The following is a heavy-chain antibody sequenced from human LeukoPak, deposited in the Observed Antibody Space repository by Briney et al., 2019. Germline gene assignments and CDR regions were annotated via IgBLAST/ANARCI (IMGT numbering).Heavy chain of an antibody. CDR1: GFTFTSSA. CDR3: ARELLWFGELYDY. CDR2: ISSSSSYI. J-gene: IGHJ4*02. V-gene: IGHV3-21*01. Sequence: GGSLRLSCAASGFTFTSSAMNWVRQAPGKGLEWVSSISSSSSYIYYADSVKGRFTISRDNAKNSLYLQMNSLRAEDTAVYYCARELLWFGELYDYWGQGTLVTVSS. D-gene: IGHD3-10*01.